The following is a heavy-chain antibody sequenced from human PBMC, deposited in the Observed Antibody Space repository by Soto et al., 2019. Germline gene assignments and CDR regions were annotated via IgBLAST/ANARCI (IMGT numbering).Heavy chain of an antibody. D-gene: IGHD5-18*01. CDR2: TYYRSKWYT. CDR1: GDSVSSSSIA. Sequence: SQTLSLTCAISGDSVSSSSIAWNWIRQSPSRGLEWLGRTYYRSKWYTEYAPSVQSRITVNLDTSKNHFSLQLNSVTPEDTAVYFCARGKNSAFDYWAQVVLVPVSS. J-gene: IGHJ4*02. CDR3: ARGKNSAFDY. V-gene: IGHV6-1*01.